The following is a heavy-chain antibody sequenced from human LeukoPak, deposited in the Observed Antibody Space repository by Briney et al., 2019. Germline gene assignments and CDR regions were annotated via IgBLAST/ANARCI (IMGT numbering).Heavy chain of an antibody. J-gene: IGHJ4*01. Sequence: PGRSLTLSCAASGFTFSNYAIHWVRQAPGKGLDWVAVVSFDGSKKYYADSVKGRFTISRDNSKNTLYLQMNTLRPDDTAVYYCTRAKRGPFDYWGQGTLVTVSS. CDR2: VSFDGSKK. CDR3: TRAKRGPFDY. V-gene: IGHV3-30-3*01. CDR1: GFTFSNYA.